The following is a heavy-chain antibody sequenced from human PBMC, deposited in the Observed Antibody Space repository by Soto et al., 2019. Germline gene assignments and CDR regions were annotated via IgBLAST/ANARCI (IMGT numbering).Heavy chain of an antibody. Sequence: PSETLSLTCSVSGGSISTSRSYWAWIRQPPGKGLEWLANIFYSGSTFYNQSLASRVSVSVDTSKNEFSLKLRSVTAADTAVYYCARQPTTGDTDLWFDPWGQGTLVTVS. CDR3: ARQPTTGDTDLWFDP. CDR1: GGSISTSRSY. V-gene: IGHV4-39*01. CDR2: IFYSGST. D-gene: IGHD2-21*01. J-gene: IGHJ5*02.